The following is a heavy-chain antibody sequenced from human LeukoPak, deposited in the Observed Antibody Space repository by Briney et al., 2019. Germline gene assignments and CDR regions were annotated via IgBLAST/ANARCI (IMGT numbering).Heavy chain of an antibody. CDR1: GGSFSGYY. Sequence: SETLSLTCAVYGGSFSGYYWSWIRQPPGKGLEWIGEINHSGSTNYNPSLKSRVTISVDTSKNQFSLKLSSVTAADTAVYYCARGREGFLEWLLFVYWGQGTLVTVSS. D-gene: IGHD3-3*01. V-gene: IGHV4-34*01. J-gene: IGHJ4*02. CDR3: ARGREGFLEWLLFVY. CDR2: INHSGST.